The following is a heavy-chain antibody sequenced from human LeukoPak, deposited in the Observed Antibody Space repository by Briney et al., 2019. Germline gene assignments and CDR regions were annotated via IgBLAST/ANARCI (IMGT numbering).Heavy chain of an antibody. D-gene: IGHD7-27*01. Sequence: SETLSLTCTVSGYSISSGYYWGWIRQPPGKGLEWIGSIYQSGSTYYNPSLKSRVTISVDTSKNQFSLKLSSVTAADTAMYYRARVTGTWYFDLWGRGTLVTVSS. CDR3: ARVTGTWYFDL. CDR1: GYSISSGYY. J-gene: IGHJ2*01. V-gene: IGHV4-38-2*02. CDR2: IYQSGST.